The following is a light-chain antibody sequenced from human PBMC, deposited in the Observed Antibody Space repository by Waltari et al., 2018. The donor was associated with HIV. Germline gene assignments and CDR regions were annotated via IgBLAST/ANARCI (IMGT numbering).Light chain of an antibody. J-gene: IGLJ2*01. CDR1: SSNIGADYD. Sequence: QSVLTQPPSVSGAPGQRVTISCTASSSNIGADYDVHWYQHLPGTAPKLLISANTHRPAGVPDRFCGSKSGTSASLAITGRQAEDEAEYYCQSYDSSLSGYVVFGGGTKLTVL. CDR3: QSYDSSLSGYVV. CDR2: ANT. V-gene: IGLV1-40*01.